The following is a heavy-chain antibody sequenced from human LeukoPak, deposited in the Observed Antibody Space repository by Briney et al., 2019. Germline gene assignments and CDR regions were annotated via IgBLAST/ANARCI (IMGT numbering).Heavy chain of an antibody. D-gene: IGHD5-12*01. CDR3: AREREELVATILYYYGMDV. Sequence: GGSLRLSCAASGFTFDDYTMHWVRQAPGKGLEWVSLISWDGGSTYYADSVKGRFTISRDNSKNSLYLQMNSLRTEDTALYYCAREREELVATILYYYGMDVWGQGTTVTVSS. CDR2: ISWDGGST. J-gene: IGHJ6*02. CDR1: GFTFDDYT. V-gene: IGHV3-43*01.